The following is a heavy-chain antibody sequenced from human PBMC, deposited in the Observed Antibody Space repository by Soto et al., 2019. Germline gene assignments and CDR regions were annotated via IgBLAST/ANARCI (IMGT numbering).Heavy chain of an antibody. V-gene: IGHV3-23*01. D-gene: IGHD5-12*01. Sequence: EVQLLESGGGLVQPGGSLRLSCAASGFTFSSYAMSWVRQAPGKGLEWVSAISGSGGSTYYADSVKGRFTISRDNSKNTLYLQMNSLRAEDTAVYYCAKSPRGEIPDVDIVATVLDYWGQGTLVTVSS. J-gene: IGHJ4*02. CDR3: AKSPRGEIPDVDIVATVLDY. CDR2: ISGSGGST. CDR1: GFTFSSYA.